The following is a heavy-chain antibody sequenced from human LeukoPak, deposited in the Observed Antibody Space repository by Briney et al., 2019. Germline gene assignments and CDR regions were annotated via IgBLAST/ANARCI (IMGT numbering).Heavy chain of an antibody. CDR3: ARGRGGATLGPDY. D-gene: IGHD1-26*01. J-gene: IGHJ4*02. V-gene: IGHV3-48*01. CDR2: ISSSSTI. CDR1: GFTFSYYS. Sequence: GGSLRLSCAASGFTFSYYSMNWVRQAPGKGLEWVSYISSSSTIYYADSVKGRFTISRDNAKNSLYLQMNSLRAEDTAIYYCARGRGGATLGPDYWGQGTLVTVSS.